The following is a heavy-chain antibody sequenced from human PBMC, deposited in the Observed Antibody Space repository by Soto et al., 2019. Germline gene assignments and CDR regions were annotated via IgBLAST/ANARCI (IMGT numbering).Heavy chain of an antibody. J-gene: IGHJ5*02. D-gene: IGHD6-19*01. CDR1: GGSISSSSYY. Sequence: PSETLSLTCTVSGGSISSSSYYWGGIRKPQGKGLEWIGSIYYSGSTYYNPSLKSRVTISVDTSKNQFSLKLSSVTAADTAVYYCARDRHIAVAGTWWFDPWGQGTLVTVSS. CDR2: IYYSGST. V-gene: IGHV4-39*07. CDR3: ARDRHIAVAGTWWFDP.